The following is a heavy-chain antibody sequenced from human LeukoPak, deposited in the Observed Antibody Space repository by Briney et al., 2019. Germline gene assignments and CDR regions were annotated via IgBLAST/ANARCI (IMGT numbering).Heavy chain of an antibody. CDR2: IYYSGST. V-gene: IGHV4-59*01. Sequence: SETLSLTCTVSGGSTSSYYWSWIRQPPGKGLEWIGYIYYSGSTNYNPSLKSRVTISVDTSKNQFSLKLSSVTAADTAVYYCARGKQWLGNFDYWGQGTLVTVSS. D-gene: IGHD6-19*01. CDR1: GGSTSSYY. CDR3: ARGKQWLGNFDY. J-gene: IGHJ4*02.